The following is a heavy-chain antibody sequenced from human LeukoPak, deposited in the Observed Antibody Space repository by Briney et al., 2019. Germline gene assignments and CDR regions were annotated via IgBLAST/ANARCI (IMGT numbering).Heavy chain of an antibody. CDR2: ISAYNGNT. V-gene: IGHV1-18*01. CDR1: GYTLTNYG. D-gene: IGHD6-19*01. Sequence: GASVKVSCKASGYTLTNYGISWVRQAPGQGLEWMGWISAYNGNTNYAQKLQGRVTMTTDTPTSTAYMELRSLRSDDTAVYYCARVPGYSSFNYYYGLDVWGQGTTVTVSS. CDR3: ARVPGYSSFNYYYGLDV. J-gene: IGHJ6*02.